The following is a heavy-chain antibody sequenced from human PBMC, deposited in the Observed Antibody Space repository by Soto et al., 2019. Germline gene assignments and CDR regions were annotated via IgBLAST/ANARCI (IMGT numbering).Heavy chain of an antibody. CDR2: IYYSGST. J-gene: IGHJ4*02. Sequence: SETLSLTCTVSGGSISSYYWSWIRQPPGKGLEWIGYIYYSGSTNYNPSLKSRVTISVDTSKNQFSLKLSSVTAADTAVYYCAINSSGWLYYFDYWGQGTLVTVSS. D-gene: IGHD6-19*01. CDR3: AINSSGWLYYFDY. CDR1: GGSISSYY. V-gene: IGHV4-59*01.